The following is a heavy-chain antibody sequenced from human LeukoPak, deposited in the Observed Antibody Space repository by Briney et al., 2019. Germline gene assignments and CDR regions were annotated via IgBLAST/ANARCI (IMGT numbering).Heavy chain of an antibody. J-gene: IGHJ4*02. D-gene: IGHD2-21*02. CDR1: GYTFTGYY. CDR2: INPNSGGT. CDR3: ARDVGGGDTFDY. V-gene: IGHV1-2*02. Sequence: ASVKVSCKASGYTFTGYYMHWVRQAPGQGLEWMGWINPNSGGTNYAQKFQGRVTTTRDTSISTAYMELSRLRSDDTAVYFCARDVGGGDTFDYWGQGTLVTVS.